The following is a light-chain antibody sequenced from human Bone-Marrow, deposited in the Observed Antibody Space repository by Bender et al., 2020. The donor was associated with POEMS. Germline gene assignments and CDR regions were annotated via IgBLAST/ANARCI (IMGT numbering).Light chain of an antibody. CDR3: AAWEDSLNGWV. CDR2: INN. V-gene: IGLV1-44*01. CDR1: SSNIGTNP. Sequence: QSVLTQPPSASGTPGQRVTISCSGSSSNIGTNPVNWYQQLPGTAPKLLIYINNQRPSGVPDRFSGSKSGTSASLAIRGLQSKDEADYYCAAWEDSLNGWVFGGGTKLTVL. J-gene: IGLJ3*02.